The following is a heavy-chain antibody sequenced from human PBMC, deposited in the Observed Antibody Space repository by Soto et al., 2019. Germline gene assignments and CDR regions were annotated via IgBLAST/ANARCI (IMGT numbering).Heavy chain of an antibody. CDR3: ASSTVLDIDYYYYRMHV. CDR1: GGTFSSYA. CDR2: IIPIFGRA. J-gene: IGHJ6*02. D-gene: IGHD3-3*01. V-gene: IGHV1-69*01. Sequence: QVQLVQSGAEVQKPGSSVKVSCKASGGTFSSYAISWVRQAPGQGLEWMGGIIPIFGRANYAQKFQGRVTLTADESTSTAYREIGSLRSDNTAVYYCASSTVLDIDYYYYRMHVWGREATVTVSS.